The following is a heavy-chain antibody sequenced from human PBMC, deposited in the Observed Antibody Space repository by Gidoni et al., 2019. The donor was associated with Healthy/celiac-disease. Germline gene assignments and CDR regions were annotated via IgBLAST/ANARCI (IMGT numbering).Heavy chain of an antibody. V-gene: IGHV1-8*01. J-gene: IGHJ4*02. CDR2: MNPNRGNT. CDR3: ARYIVATDTVDY. Sequence: QVQLVQSGAEVKKPGASVKVSCKASGYTFTSYDINWVRQATGQGLEWMGWMNPNRGNTGYAQKFQGRDTMTRNTSISTAYMELSSLRSEDTAVYYCARYIVATDTVDYWGQGTLVTVSS. D-gene: IGHD5-12*01. CDR1: GYTFTSYD.